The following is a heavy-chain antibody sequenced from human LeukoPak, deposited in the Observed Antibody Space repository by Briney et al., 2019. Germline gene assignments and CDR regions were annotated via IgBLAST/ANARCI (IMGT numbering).Heavy chain of an antibody. J-gene: IGHJ3*01. CDR2: IKTDGSEK. CDR1: GFIFSSSW. D-gene: IGHD3-22*01. Sequence: GGSLRLSCAASGFIFSSSWMSWVRQAPGKGLEWVANIKTDGSEKQYVDSVKGRFAISRDNAKNSLYLQMNSLRAEDTAVYHCARDPFDSGDRYYGAFDLWGQGTMVTVSS. V-gene: IGHV3-7*01. CDR3: ARDPFDSGDRYYGAFDL.